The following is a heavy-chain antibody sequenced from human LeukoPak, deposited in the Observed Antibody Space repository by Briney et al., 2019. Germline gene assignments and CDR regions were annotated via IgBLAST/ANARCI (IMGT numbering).Heavy chain of an antibody. CDR3: ARVKAPCYGSGSYPTTHYMDV. CDR2: IYYSGST. CDR1: GSSISSHY. J-gene: IGHJ6*03. D-gene: IGHD3-10*01. Sequence: SETLSLTCTVSGSSISSHYWSWIRQPPGKGLEWIGYIYYSGSTNYNPSLKSRVTISVDTSKNQFSLKLSSVTAADTAVYYCARVKAPCYGSGSYPTTHYMDVWGKGTTVTVSS. V-gene: IGHV4-59*11.